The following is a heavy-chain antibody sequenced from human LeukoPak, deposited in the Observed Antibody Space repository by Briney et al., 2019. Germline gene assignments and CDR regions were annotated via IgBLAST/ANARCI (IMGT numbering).Heavy chain of an antibody. Sequence: PGGSLRLSCAASGFTFSSYSMNWVRQAPGKGLEWVSSISSSSSYIYYADSVKGRFTISRDNAKNSLYLQMNSLRAEDTAVYYCAREIDGGEYYGDYGVDYWGQGTLVTVSS. CDR1: GFTFSSYS. J-gene: IGHJ4*02. CDR3: AREIDGGEYYGDYGVDY. V-gene: IGHV3-21*01. CDR2: ISSSSSYI. D-gene: IGHD4-17*01.